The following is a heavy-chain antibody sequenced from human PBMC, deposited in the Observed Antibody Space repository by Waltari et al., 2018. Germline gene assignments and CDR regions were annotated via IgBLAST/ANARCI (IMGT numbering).Heavy chain of an antibody. D-gene: IGHD2-15*01. J-gene: IGHJ5*02. V-gene: IGHV1-2*06. CDR1: GYTFTGYY. CDR3: ARDAGIVVVAATLNWFDP. CDR2: INPNSGGT. Sequence: QVQLVQSGAEVKKPGASVKVSCKASGYTFTGYYMHLVRQAPGPGLEWMGRINPNSGGTNYAQKFQGRVTMTRDTSISTAYMELSRLRSDDTAVYYCARDAGIVVVAATLNWFDPWGQGTLVTVSS.